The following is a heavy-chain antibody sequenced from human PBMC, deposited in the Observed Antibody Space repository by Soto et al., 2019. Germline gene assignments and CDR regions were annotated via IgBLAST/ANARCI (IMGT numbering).Heavy chain of an antibody. CDR1: GGSISSGGYY. J-gene: IGHJ3*02. CDR3: ARRALYDSSGYYDDAFDI. V-gene: IGHV4-31*03. CDR2: IHYSGTT. Sequence: QVQLQESGPGLVKPSQTLSLTCTVSGGSISSGGYYWSWIRQHPGKGLEWIAYIHYSGTTYYNPSLKSRVTISVDTCKNPFSLKLSSVTAADTAVYYCARRALYDSSGYYDDAFDIWGQGTMVTVSS. D-gene: IGHD3-22*01.